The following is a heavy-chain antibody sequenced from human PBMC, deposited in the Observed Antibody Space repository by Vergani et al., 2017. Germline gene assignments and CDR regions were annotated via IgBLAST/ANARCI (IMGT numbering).Heavy chain of an antibody. CDR3: AKHFSGWGIDY. CDR1: GSTLSNYD. Sequence: QVQLVESGGGVVQRGGSLRLSCATSGSTLSNYDMQWIRQGPGKGLEFVAFIQFDGSNQYYADSVKGRFTLSRDFSKNTLYLQMNSLRTDDTATYYCAKHFSGWGIDYWCQGTQVIVSS. V-gene: IGHV3-30*02. J-gene: IGHJ4*02. CDR2: IQFDGSNQ. D-gene: IGHD6-19*01.